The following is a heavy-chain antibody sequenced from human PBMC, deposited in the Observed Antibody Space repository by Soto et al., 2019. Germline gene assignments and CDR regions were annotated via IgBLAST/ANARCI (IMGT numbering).Heavy chain of an antibody. J-gene: IGHJ4*02. CDR2: IYYTETT. CDR1: GGSFSGYY. CDR3: ARHGGTGYSRTNFDY. Sequence: PSETLSLTCAVYGGSFSGYYWSWIRQPPGKGLEWIGYIYYTETTNYNPSLKSRVTISVDTSKNQFSLKLSSVTAADTAVYYCARHGGTGYSRTNFDYWGQGTLVTVSS. V-gene: IGHV4-59*08. D-gene: IGHD6-13*01.